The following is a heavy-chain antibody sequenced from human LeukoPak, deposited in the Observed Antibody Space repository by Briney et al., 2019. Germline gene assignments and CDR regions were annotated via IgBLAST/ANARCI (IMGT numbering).Heavy chain of an antibody. D-gene: IGHD5-12*01. V-gene: IGHV4-59*08. CDR3: ARSHYRMTTITVFDY. CDR1: GGSISSYY. Sequence: SETLSLTCTVSGGSISSYYWSWIRQPPGKGLEWIGYIHHSGSTNYNPSLKSRVTISVDVSKNQFSLKLSSMTAADTAVYYCARSHYRMTTITVFDYWGQGTLVTV. J-gene: IGHJ4*02. CDR2: IHHSGST.